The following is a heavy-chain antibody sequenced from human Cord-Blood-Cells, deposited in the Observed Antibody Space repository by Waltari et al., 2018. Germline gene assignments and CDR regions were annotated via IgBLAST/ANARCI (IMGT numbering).Heavy chain of an antibody. CDR2: IYHSGST. CDR1: GYSISSGYY. D-gene: IGHD3-22*01. Sequence: QVQLQESGPGLVKPSETLSLTCAVSGYSISSGYYWGWIRQPPGKVLEWIGSIYHSGSTYYNPALKSRVTISVDTSKNQFSLKLSSVTAADTAVYYCARDKAPPYYYDSSGYAFDIWGQGTMVTVSS. CDR3: ARDKAPPYYYDSSGYAFDI. J-gene: IGHJ3*02. V-gene: IGHV4-38-2*02.